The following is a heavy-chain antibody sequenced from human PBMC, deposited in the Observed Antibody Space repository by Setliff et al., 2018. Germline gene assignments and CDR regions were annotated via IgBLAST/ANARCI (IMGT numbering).Heavy chain of an antibody. J-gene: IGHJ4*02. CDR3: ARTTGYRLEGDFDY. D-gene: IGHD3-16*01. CDR2: IHDSGNPT. CDR1: GFTFSSYS. V-gene: IGHV3-48*04. Sequence: HPGGSLRLSCAASGFTFSSYSMNWVRQAPGKGLEWVSYIHDSGNPTYYADSVKGRFTVSRDNAKNSLYLQMTSLRAEDTAIYYCARTTGYRLEGDFDYWGQGTLVTVSS.